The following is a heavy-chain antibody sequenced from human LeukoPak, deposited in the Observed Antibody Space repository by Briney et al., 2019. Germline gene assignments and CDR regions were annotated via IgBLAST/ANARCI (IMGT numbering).Heavy chain of an antibody. CDR1: GGSISSYY. J-gene: IGHJ6*03. V-gene: IGHV4-39*07. CDR3: ARVTHLTRNYYYYMDV. D-gene: IGHD4-11*01. CDR2: IYYSGST. Sequence: SETLSLTCTVSGGSISSYYWGWIRQPPGKGLEWTGSIYYSGSTYYNPSLKSRVTISVDTSKNQFSLKVSSVTAADTAVYYCARVTHLTRNYYYYMDVWGKGTTVTVSS.